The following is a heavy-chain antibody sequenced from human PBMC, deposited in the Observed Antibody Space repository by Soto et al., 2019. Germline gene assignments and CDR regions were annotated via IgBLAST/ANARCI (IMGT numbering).Heavy chain of an antibody. CDR2: IYYSGST. CDR1: GGSISSGGYY. V-gene: IGHV4-31*03. CDR3: AGTLRAAAGNGNWFDP. D-gene: IGHD6-13*01. J-gene: IGHJ5*02. Sequence: PSETLSLTCTVSGGSISSGGYYWSWIRQHPGKGLAWIGYIYYSGSTYYNPSLKSRVTISVDTSKNQFSLKLSSVTAADTAVYYCAGTLRAAAGNGNWFDPCGQGTLVSVSS.